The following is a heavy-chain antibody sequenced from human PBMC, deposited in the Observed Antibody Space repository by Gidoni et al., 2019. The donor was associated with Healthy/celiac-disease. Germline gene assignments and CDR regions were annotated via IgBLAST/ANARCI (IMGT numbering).Heavy chain of an antibody. CDR1: GFTFDDYA. V-gene: IGHV3-43D*03. Sequence: EVQLVESGGVVVQPGGSLRLSCAASGFTFDDYAMHWVRQAPGKGLGWVSLISWDGGSTYYADSVKGRFTISRDNSKNSLYLQMNSLRAEDTALYYCAKDIGPYCGGDCLSYYYYGMDVWGQGTTVTVSS. J-gene: IGHJ6*02. CDR2: ISWDGGST. CDR3: AKDIGPYCGGDCLSYYYYGMDV. D-gene: IGHD2-21*02.